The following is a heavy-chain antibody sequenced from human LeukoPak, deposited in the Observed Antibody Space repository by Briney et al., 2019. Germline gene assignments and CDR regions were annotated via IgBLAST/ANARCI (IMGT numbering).Heavy chain of an antibody. CDR3: AKDPFTVTTFRGSISNDY. Sequence: TGGSLRLSCAASGFTFSSYAMSWVRQAPGKGLEWVSAISGSGGSTYYADSVKGRFTISRDNSKNTLYLQMNSLRAEDTAVYYCAKDPFTVTTFRGSISNDYWGQGTLVTVSS. CDR1: GFTFSSYA. J-gene: IGHJ4*02. CDR2: ISGSGGST. D-gene: IGHD4-17*01. V-gene: IGHV3-23*01.